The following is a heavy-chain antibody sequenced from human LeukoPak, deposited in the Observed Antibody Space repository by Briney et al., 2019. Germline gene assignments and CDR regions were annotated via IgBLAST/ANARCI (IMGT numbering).Heavy chain of an antibody. CDR3: AKTGVGATALVFDY. J-gene: IGHJ4*02. D-gene: IGHD1-26*01. CDR1: GFAFSDYY. V-gene: IGHV3-11*04. Sequence: GGSLRLSCAASGFAFSDYYMSWIRQAPGKGLEWVSYISSSGSTIYYADSVKGRFTISRDNSKNTLYLQMNSLRAEDTAVYYCAKTGVGATALVFDYWGQGTLVTVSS. CDR2: ISSSGSTI.